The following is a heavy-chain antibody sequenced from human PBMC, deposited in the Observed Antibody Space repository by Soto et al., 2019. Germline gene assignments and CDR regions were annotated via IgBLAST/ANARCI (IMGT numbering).Heavy chain of an antibody. CDR2: ISSSSSYI. CDR1: GFTFSSYS. J-gene: IGHJ5*02. CDR3: ARGPRRWFGELTQSDNWFDP. Sequence: PGRSLRLSCAPSGFTFSSYSMNWVRQAPGKGLEWVSSISSSSSYIYYADSVKGRFTISRDNAKNSLYLQMNSLRAEDTAVYYCARGPRRWFGELTQSDNWFDPWGQGTLVTVSS. D-gene: IGHD3-10*01. V-gene: IGHV3-21*01.